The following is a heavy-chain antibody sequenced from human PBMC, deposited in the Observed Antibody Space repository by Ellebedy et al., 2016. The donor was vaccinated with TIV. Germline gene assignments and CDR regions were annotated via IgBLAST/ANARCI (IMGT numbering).Heavy chain of an antibody. J-gene: IGHJ4*02. D-gene: IGHD6-6*01. CDR2: INHSGST. CDR3: ARGDSSSSRVYY. V-gene: IGHV4-34*01. Sequence: MPSETLSLTFTVSGGSISSYYWSWIRQPPGKGLEWIGEINHSGSTNYNPSLKSRVTISVDTSKNQFSLKLTSVTAADTAVYYCARGDSSSSRVYYWGQGILVTVSS. CDR1: GGSISSYY.